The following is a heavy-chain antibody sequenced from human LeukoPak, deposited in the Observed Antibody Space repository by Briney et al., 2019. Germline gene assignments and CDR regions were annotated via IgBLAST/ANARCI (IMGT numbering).Heavy chain of an antibody. Sequence: PGGSLRLSCAASGFTFSSYGMHWVRQAPGKGLEWVAFIRYDGSNKYYADSVKGRFTISRDNSKNTLYLQMNSLRAEDTAVYYCAKDQGGCTNGVCYFDHWGQGTLVTVSS. CDR2: IRYDGSNK. D-gene: IGHD2-8*01. CDR3: AKDQGGCTNGVCYFDH. J-gene: IGHJ4*02. V-gene: IGHV3-30*02. CDR1: GFTFSSYG.